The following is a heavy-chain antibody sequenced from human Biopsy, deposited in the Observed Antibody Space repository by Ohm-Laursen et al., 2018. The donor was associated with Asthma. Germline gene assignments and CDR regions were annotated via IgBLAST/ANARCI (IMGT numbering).Heavy chain of an antibody. CDR2: INWNDNK. D-gene: IGHD2-21*01. J-gene: IGHJ6*02. CDR3: ARIRQCYCGPSSCLNYGVDV. CDR1: GFSFSTYGVG. Sequence: TQTLTLTCTFSGFSFSTYGVGVGWIRQSPGKALEWLALINWNDNKRYSPSLKSRLTITKDTSKNLVVLTMTNMDPVDTATYYCARIRQCYCGPSSCLNYGVDVWGQGTTVTVSS. V-gene: IGHV2-5*01.